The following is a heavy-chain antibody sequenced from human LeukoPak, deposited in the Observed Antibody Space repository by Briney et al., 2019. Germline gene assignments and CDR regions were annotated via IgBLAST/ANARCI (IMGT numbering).Heavy chain of an antibody. V-gene: IGHV3-9*01. CDR3: AKDCYYDILTGYYKKDYYYGMDV. J-gene: IGHJ6*02. CDR1: GFTFGDYA. CDR2: ISWSSVNI. Sequence: GGSLRLSCAASGFTFGDYAVHWVRQAPGKGLEWVSGISWSSVNIGYADSVKGRFTISRDNAKNSLYLQMNSLRAEDTALYYCAKDCYYDILTGYYKKDYYYGMDVWGQGTTVTVSS. D-gene: IGHD3-9*01.